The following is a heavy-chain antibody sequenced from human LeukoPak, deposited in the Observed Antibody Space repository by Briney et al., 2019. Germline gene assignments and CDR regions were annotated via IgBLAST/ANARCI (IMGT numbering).Heavy chain of an antibody. Sequence: SETLSLTCAVYGGSFSGYYWSWIRQPPGKGLEWIGEINHSGSTYYNPSLKSRVTISVDTSKNQFSLKLSSVTAADTAVYYCARFRLGDFWSGYCYYFDYWGQGALVTVSS. CDR1: GGSFSGYY. D-gene: IGHD3-3*01. CDR2: INHSGST. J-gene: IGHJ4*02. CDR3: ARFRLGDFWSGYCYYFDY. V-gene: IGHV4-34*09.